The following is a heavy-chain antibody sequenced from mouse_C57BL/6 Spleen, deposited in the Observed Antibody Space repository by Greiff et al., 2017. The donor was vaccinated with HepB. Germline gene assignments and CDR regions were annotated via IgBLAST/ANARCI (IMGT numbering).Heavy chain of an antibody. D-gene: IGHD1-1*01. CDR2: IDPSDSYT. CDR3: ARWNGSSFYYYAMDY. V-gene: IGHV1-50*01. CDR1: GYTFTSYW. Sequence: QVQLQQSGAELVKPGASVKLSCKASGYTFTSYWMQWVKQRPGQGLEWIGEIDPSDSYTNYNQKFKGKATLTVDTSSSTAYMQLSSLTSEDSAVYYCARWNGSSFYYYAMDYWGQGTSVTVSS. J-gene: IGHJ4*01.